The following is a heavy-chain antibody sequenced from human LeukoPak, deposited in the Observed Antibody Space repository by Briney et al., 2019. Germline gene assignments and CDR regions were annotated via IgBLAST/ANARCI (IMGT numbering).Heavy chain of an antibody. CDR3: AREYNWNHYFDY. Sequence: GRSLRLSCAASGFTFSSYAMHWVRQAPGKGLEWVAVISYDGSNKYYADSVKGRFTISRDNSKNTLYLQMNSLRAEDTAVYYCAREYNWNHYFDYWGQGTLVTVSS. D-gene: IGHD1-20*01. J-gene: IGHJ4*02. V-gene: IGHV3-30-3*01. CDR2: ISYDGSNK. CDR1: GFTFSSYA.